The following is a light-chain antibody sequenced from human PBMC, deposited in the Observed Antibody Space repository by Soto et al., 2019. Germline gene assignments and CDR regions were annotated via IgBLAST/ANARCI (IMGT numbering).Light chain of an antibody. V-gene: IGLV2-14*03. J-gene: IGLJ1*01. Sequence: QSVLTQPASVSGSPGQSITISCTGTTSDVGGYNYVSWYQHYPGKAPKLMIYDVSSRPSGVSDRFSGSKSGNTASLTISGLQAEDEADYYCSSFRSSSTYVFGTGTKVTV. CDR3: SSFRSSSTYV. CDR2: DVS. CDR1: TSDVGGYNY.